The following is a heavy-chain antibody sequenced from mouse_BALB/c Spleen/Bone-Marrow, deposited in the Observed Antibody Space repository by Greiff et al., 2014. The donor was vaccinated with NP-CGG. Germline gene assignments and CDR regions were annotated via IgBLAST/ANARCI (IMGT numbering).Heavy chain of an antibody. D-gene: IGHD2-10*02. J-gene: IGHJ1*01. CDR1: GFTSSSYG. V-gene: IGHV5-6*01. Sequence: EVQVVESGGDLVKPGGSLKLSCAASGFTSSSYGMSWVRQTPDKRLEWVATISSGGSYTYYPDSVKGRFTISRDNAKNTLYLQMSSLKSEDTAMYYCARRGYGNSYWYFDVWGAGTTVTVSS. CDR3: ARRGYGNSYWYFDV. CDR2: ISSGGSYT.